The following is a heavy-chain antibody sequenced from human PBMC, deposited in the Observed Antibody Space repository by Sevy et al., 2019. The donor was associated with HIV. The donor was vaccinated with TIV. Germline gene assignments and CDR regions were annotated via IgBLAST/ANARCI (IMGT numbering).Heavy chain of an antibody. CDR3: ARDRSGSYNVSDNWFDP. CDR2: IKSDGSST. J-gene: IGHJ5*02. CDR1: GFTFSSYW. D-gene: IGHD1-26*01. V-gene: IGHV3-74*01. Sequence: GGSLRLSCAASGFTFSSYWMHWVRQVPGKGLVWVSRIKSDGSSTSYADSVKGRFTISRDNAKNTLYLQMNSLRAEDTAVYYWARDRSGSYNVSDNWFDPWGQGTLVTVSS.